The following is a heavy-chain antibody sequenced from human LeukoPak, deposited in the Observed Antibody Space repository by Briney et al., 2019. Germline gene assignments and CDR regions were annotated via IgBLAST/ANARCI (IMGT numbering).Heavy chain of an antibody. V-gene: IGHV4-59*08. CDR3: ARHRAFRGDYYFDY. CDR1: GGSISPYY. J-gene: IGHJ4*02. CDR2: IYYSGST. D-gene: IGHD3-10*01. Sequence: PSETLSLTCVVSGGSISPYYWSWIRQPPGKGLEWIGYIYYSGSTNYNPSLKSRVTISVDTSKNQFSLKLSSVTAADTAVYYCARHRAFRGDYYFDYWGQGTLVTVSS.